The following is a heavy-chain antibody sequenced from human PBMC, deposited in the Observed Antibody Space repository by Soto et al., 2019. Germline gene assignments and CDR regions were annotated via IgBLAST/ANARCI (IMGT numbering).Heavy chain of an antibody. D-gene: IGHD6-13*01. V-gene: IGHV1-8*01. CDR1: GYTFTSYD. CDR2: MNPNSGNT. J-gene: IGHJ5*02. Sequence: QVQLVQSGAEVKKPGASVKVSCKASGYTFTSYDINWVRQATGQGLEWMGWMNPNSGNTGYAQKFQGRVTMTRHTSISTAYMDLSSLRSEDTAVYYCARARSAAGTGWFDPWGQGTLVTVSS. CDR3: ARARSAAGTGWFDP.